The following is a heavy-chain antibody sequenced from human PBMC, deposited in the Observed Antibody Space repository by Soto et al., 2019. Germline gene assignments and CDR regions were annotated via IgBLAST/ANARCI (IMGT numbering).Heavy chain of an antibody. CDR2: IYYSGST. J-gene: IGHJ5*02. D-gene: IGHD2-2*01. CDR3: ARATIVLVPAAMVSHWFDP. CDR1: GGSISSGDYY. V-gene: IGHV4-30-4*01. Sequence: LTCTVSGGSISSGDYYWSWIRQPPGKGLEWIGYIYYSGSTYYNPSLKSRVTISVDTSKNQFSLKLSSVTAADTAVYYCARATIVLVPAAMVSHWFDPWGQGTLVTVS.